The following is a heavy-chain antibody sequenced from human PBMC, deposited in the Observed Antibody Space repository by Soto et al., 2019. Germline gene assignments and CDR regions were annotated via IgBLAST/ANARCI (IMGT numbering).Heavy chain of an antibody. D-gene: IGHD6-19*01. J-gene: IGHJ3*02. CDR3: ARVSSGWYPDAFDI. CDR1: GGSIRSYY. CDR2: IYTSGGT. V-gene: IGHV4-4*07. Sequence: SETLSLTCTVSGGSIRSYYRSWIRQPAGKGLEWIGRIYTSGGTNYNPSLKSRVTMSVDTSKNQFSLKLSSVTAADTAVYYFARVSSGWYPDAFDIWGQGTMVTVSS.